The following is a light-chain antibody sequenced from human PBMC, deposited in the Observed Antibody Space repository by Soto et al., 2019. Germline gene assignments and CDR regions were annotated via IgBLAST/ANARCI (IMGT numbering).Light chain of an antibody. CDR2: GAS. CDR3: QQYANTSLT. J-gene: IGKJ1*01. V-gene: IGKV3-20*01. CDR1: QSVISNF. Sequence: EIVLRQSPDTLSLSPGERAILSCRDSQSVISNFLAWYQQTPGQAPRLLIYGASSRATGIPDRFSGSGSGTDFSLTITRLEPEDFAVYYCQQYANTSLTFGQGTKVEIK.